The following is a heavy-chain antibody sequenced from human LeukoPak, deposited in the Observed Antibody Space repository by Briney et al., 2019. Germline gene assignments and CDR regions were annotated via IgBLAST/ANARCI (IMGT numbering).Heavy chain of an antibody. CDR2: ISSSSSYI. CDR1: GFTFSSYA. D-gene: IGHD2-8*01. Sequence: GGSLRLSCAASGFTFSSYAMNWVRQAPGKGLEWVSSISSSSSYIYYADSVKGRFAISRDNAKNSLYLQMNSLRAEDTAVYYCARDQRYCTNGVCYDAFDIWGQGTMVTVSS. CDR3: ARDQRYCTNGVCYDAFDI. V-gene: IGHV3-21*01. J-gene: IGHJ3*02.